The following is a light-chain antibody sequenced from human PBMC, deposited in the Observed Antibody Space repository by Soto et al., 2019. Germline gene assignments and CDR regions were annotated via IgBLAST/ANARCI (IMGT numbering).Light chain of an antibody. J-gene: IGLJ2*01. CDR1: SSDVGGYNY. CDR3: SSYSGSSTLVV. Sequence: QSALTQPASVSGSPGQSITISCTGNSSDVGGYNYVSWYQQHPGKAPKLMIYDVNHRPSGVSNRFSGSKSGNTASLTISGLQAEDEADYYCSSYSGSSTLVVFGGGTKLTVL. CDR2: DVN. V-gene: IGLV2-14*03.